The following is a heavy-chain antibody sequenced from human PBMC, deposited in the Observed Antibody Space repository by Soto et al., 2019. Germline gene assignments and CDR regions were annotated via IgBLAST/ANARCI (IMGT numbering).Heavy chain of an antibody. V-gene: IGHV4-4*02. CDR2: IYHSGST. CDR1: SGSISSSNW. D-gene: IGHD6-13*01. J-gene: IGHJ6*02. Sequence: SETLSLTCAVSSGSISSSNWWSWVRQPPGKGLEWIGEIYHSGSTNYNPSLKSRVTISVDKSKNQFSLKLSSVTAADTAVYYCARAPASYSSRPLDVWGQGTTVTVSS. CDR3: ARAPASYSSRPLDV.